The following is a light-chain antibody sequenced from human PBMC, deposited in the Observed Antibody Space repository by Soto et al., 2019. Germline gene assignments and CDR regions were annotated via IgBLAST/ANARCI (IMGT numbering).Light chain of an antibody. Sequence: IHWTQSPSSLSASVRDRVPITLLASQGISNFLDWYQKKKGKAPKXXIYGASTLQSGVPSRLRGSGYGTGLTITISSMKTEDFATYLCQQLNSYTLTFGGGTKVDI. J-gene: IGKJ4*01. CDR3: QQLNSYTLT. CDR2: GAS. CDR1: QGISNF. V-gene: IGKV1-9*01.